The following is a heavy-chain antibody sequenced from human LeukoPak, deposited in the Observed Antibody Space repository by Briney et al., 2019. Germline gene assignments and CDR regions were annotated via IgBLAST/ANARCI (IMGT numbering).Heavy chain of an antibody. Sequence: ASVKVSCKASGYTFSAYYIHWVRQVPGQGLEWMGWINPNSGVTNYPQKFQGRVTMTRDTSITTAYMALSSLRSDDTAVYYCATSVLLVVYWGQGTLVTVSS. D-gene: IGHD2-8*02. J-gene: IGHJ4*02. V-gene: IGHV1-2*02. CDR1: GYTFSAYY. CDR2: INPNSGVT. CDR3: ATSVLLVVY.